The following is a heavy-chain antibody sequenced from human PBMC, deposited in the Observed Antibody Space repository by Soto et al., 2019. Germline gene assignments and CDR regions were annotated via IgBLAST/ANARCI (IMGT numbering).Heavy chain of an antibody. CDR1: GFTFTNSA. D-gene: IGHD1-26*01. Sequence: QMQLVQSGPEVKKPWTSVKVSCKASGFTFTNSAVQWVRQARGQRLEWIGWIAVGSGNTNYAQKWQGRVTITRDMSTSTANMELGSLGSEDTAVYYCAAGDIVGPTGWYFDLWGRGTLVTVSS. CDR2: IAVGSGNT. CDR3: AAGDIVGPTGWYFDL. J-gene: IGHJ2*01. V-gene: IGHV1-58*01.